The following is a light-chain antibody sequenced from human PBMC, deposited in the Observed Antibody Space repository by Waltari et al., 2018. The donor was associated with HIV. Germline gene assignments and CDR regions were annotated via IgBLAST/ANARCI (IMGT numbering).Light chain of an antibody. CDR2: RND. J-gene: IGLJ3*02. V-gene: IGLV1-47*01. Sequence: QSVLTQPPSASGTPGQRVVISCSGGSSNIGNNFVYWYQQLPGSTPKLLIYRNDQRPSGVSDRFSGSKSGTSASLAISGLRSEDEADYYCATWDDSLNSCWVFGGGTKVTVL. CDR1: SSNIGNNF. CDR3: ATWDDSLNSCWV.